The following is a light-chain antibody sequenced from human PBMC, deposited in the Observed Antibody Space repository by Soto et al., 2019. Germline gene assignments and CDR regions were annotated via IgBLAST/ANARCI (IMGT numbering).Light chain of an antibody. J-gene: IGKJ1*01. CDR1: QTISSW. V-gene: IGKV1-5*03. Sequence: IQMAQSTSPRSASVGDRVTLTCRASQTISSWLAWYQQKPGKAPKLLIYKASTLKSGVPSRFSGSGSGTEFTLTISSLQPDDFATYYCQHYNSYSEAFGQGTKVDIK. CDR3: QHYNSYSEA. CDR2: KAS.